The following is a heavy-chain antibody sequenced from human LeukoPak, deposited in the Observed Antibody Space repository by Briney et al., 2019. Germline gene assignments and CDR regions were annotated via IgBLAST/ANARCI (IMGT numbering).Heavy chain of an antibody. CDR2: VYNSGTT. CDR1: GVSIGSHY. CDR3: ARDAY. Sequence: SETLSLTCTVSGVSIGSHYWSWIRQSPGKGLEWIGCVYNSGTTVYNPSLTGRITISVDTSKNQYSLNLRSVTAADAAVYYCARDAYWGQGILVTVSS. J-gene: IGHJ4*02. V-gene: IGHV4-59*11.